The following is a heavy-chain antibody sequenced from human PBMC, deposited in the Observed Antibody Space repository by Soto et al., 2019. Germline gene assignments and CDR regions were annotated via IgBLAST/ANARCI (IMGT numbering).Heavy chain of an antibody. D-gene: IGHD3-10*01. CDR2: ISGSGGST. CDR1: GFTFSSYA. CDR3: AKEALLGVRFRGSIDY. V-gene: IGHV3-23*01. Sequence: GGSLRLSCAASGFTFSSYAMSWVRQAPGKGLEWVSAISGSGGSTYYADSVKGRFTISRDNSKNTLYLQMNSLRAEDTAVYYCAKEALLGVRFRGSIDYWGQGTLVTVSS. J-gene: IGHJ4*02.